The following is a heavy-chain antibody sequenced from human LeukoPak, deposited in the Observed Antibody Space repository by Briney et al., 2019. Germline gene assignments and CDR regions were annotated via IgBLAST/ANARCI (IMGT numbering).Heavy chain of an antibody. D-gene: IGHD1-26*01. V-gene: IGHV3-48*03. CDR2: ISSSGSTI. J-gene: IGHJ2*01. CDR1: GFTFSTYE. CDR3: AEAVGATKSWYFDL. Sequence: GGSLRLSCAASGFTFSTYEMNWVRQAPGKGLEWVSYISSSGSTIYYADSVKGRFTISRDNAKNSLYLQMNSLRAEDTAVYYCAEAVGATKSWYFDLWGRGTLVTVSS.